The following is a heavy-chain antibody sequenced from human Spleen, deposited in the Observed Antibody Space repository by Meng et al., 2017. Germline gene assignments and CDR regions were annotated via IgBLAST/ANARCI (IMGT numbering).Heavy chain of an antibody. V-gene: IGHV4-34*01. Sequence: QVQLRQWGAGLLTPSETLSLTCAVYGGSFSGYSWSWIRQPPGMGLEWIGEINYSGSTNYNPSLKSRVTISVDKSKNQFSLKLSSVTAADTAVYYCARGPTTMAHDFDYWGQGTLVTVSS. CDR3: ARGPTTMAHDFDY. CDR2: INYSGST. D-gene: IGHD4-11*01. J-gene: IGHJ4*02. CDR1: GGSFSGYS.